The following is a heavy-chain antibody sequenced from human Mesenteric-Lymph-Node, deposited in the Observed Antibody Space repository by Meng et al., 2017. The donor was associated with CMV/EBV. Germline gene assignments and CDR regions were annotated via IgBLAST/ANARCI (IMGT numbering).Heavy chain of an antibody. CDR3: ARWRGFEWEMKGHWFDP. V-gene: IGHV3-21*01. D-gene: IGHD1-26*01. Sequence: GGSLRLSCTASGSTFSTYTMNWVRQAPGKGLEWVSSIGSDSSNIYYAESVKGRFIISRDNAQNSVFLQMDNLRVEDTALYYCARWRGFEWEMKGHWFDPWGQGTLVTVSS. CDR1: GSTFSTYT. J-gene: IGHJ5*02. CDR2: IGSDSSNI.